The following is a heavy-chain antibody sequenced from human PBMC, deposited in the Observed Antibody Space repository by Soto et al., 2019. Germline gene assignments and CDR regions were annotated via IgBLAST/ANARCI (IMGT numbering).Heavy chain of an antibody. CDR3: VRHGLWTPAARCLDY. CDR2: IYYSGST. V-gene: IGHV4-39*01. D-gene: IGHD2-2*01. Sequence: SETLSLTCTVSGGSISSSSYYWGWIRQPPGKGLEWIGSIYYSGSTYYNPSLKSRVTISVDTSKNQFSLKLSSVTAADTAVYYCVRHGLWTPAARCLDYWGQGTLVTVSS. CDR1: GGSISSSSYY. J-gene: IGHJ4*02.